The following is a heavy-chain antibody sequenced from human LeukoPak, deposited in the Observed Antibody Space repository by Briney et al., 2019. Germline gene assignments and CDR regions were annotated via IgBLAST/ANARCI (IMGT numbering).Heavy chain of an antibody. Sequence: GGSLRLSCAASGFTFSSYDMHWVRQATGKGLEWVSAIGTAGDTYYPDSVKGRFTISRDNAKNSLYLQMNSLRAEDTAVYYCARERAAAGIDYWGQGTLVTVSS. CDR2: IGTAGDT. CDR3: ARERAAAGIDY. V-gene: IGHV3-13*01. D-gene: IGHD6-13*01. CDR1: GFTFSSYD. J-gene: IGHJ4*02.